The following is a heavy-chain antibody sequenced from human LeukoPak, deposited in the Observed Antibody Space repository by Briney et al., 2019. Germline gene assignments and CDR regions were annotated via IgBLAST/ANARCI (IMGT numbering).Heavy chain of an antibody. CDR2: IKQDGSEK. CDR1: GFTFSSYW. D-gene: IGHD3-10*01. Sequence: GGSLRLSCAASGFTFSSYWMSWVRQAPGKGLEWVANIKQDGSEKYYVDSVKGRFTISRDNAKNSLYLQMNSLRAEDTAVYYCARDGTYYYGSGSPYYYYYGMDVWGQGATVTVSS. CDR3: ARDGTYYYGSGSPYYYYYGMDV. J-gene: IGHJ6*02. V-gene: IGHV3-7*01.